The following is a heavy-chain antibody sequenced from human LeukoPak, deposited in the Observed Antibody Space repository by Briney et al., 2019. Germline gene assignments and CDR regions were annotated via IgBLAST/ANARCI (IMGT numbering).Heavy chain of an antibody. CDR3: ARVATTMIVDY. V-gene: IGHV4-59*01. Sequence: TPSERLSLTCTVSGGSISSYYWSWIRQPPGKGLEWIGYIYYSGSTNYNPSLKSRVTISVDTSKNQFSLKLSSVTAADTAVYYCARVATTMIVDYWGQGTLVTVSS. D-gene: IGHD3-22*01. J-gene: IGHJ4*02. CDR2: IYYSGST. CDR1: GGSISSYY.